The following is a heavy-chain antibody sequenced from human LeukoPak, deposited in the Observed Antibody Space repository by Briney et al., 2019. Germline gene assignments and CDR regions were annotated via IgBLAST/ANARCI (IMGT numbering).Heavy chain of an antibody. Sequence: PGGSLRLSCAASGFTFSSYAMSWVRQAPGKGLEWVSSISSSSSYIYYADSVKGRFTISRDNAKNSLYLQMNSLRAEDTAVYYCARDSYRIAAAGFDYWGQGTLVTVSS. CDR1: GFTFSSYA. J-gene: IGHJ4*02. D-gene: IGHD6-13*01. CDR2: ISSSSSYI. CDR3: ARDSYRIAAAGFDY. V-gene: IGHV3-21*01.